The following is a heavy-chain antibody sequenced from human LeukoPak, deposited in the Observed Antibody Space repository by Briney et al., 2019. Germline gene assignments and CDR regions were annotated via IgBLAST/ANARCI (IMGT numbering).Heavy chain of an antibody. CDR2: ISGSGDRT. V-gene: IGHV3-23*01. Sequence: GGSLRLSCAASGFTFSSYAMNWVRQAPGKGLEWVSSISGSGDRTYYANSVNGRFTISRDNSKNTLYLQMNSLRAEDTAIYYCAKGGPYSSSWGEKFDHWGQGTLVTVSS. CDR3: AKGGPYSSSWGEKFDH. CDR1: GFTFSSYA. D-gene: IGHD6-13*01. J-gene: IGHJ4*02.